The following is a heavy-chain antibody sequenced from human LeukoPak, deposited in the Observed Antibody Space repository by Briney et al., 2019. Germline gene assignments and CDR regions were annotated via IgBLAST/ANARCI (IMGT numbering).Heavy chain of an antibody. CDR2: INPNSGGT. V-gene: IGHV1-2*02. J-gene: IGHJ5*02. CDR1: GYTFTGYY. D-gene: IGHD6-13*01. Sequence: ASVKVSCKASGYTFTGYYMHWVRQAPGQGLEWMGWINPNSGGTNYAQKFQGRVTMTRDTSISTAYMELSRLRSDDTAVYYCARDEGQKLPLYWFDPWGQGTLVTVSS. CDR3: ARDEGQKLPLYWFDP.